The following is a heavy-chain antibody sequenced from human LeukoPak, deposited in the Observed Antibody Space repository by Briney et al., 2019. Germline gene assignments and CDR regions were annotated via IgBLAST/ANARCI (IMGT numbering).Heavy chain of an antibody. CDR2: IYYTGTS. J-gene: IGHJ3*02. CDR1: GGSISSHY. V-gene: IGHV4-59*08. Sequence: SETLSLTCTVPGGSISSHYWSWIRQPPGKGLEWIAYIYYTGTSNYNPSLKSRVTISVDTSKNQISLRLSSVTAADTAVYYCARQGIDAFDIWGQGTLVTVSS. CDR3: ARQGIDAFDI.